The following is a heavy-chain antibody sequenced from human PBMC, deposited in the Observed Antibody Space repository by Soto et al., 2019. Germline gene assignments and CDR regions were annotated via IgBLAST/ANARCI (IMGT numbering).Heavy chain of an antibody. J-gene: IGHJ3*02. CDR1: GGTFSSYG. D-gene: IGHD2-21*02. CDR3: ARTYVVVTAIPAGAFDI. CDR2: IIPIFGTA. V-gene: IGHV1-69*06. Sequence: GASLNVSCKASGGTFSSYGISCVRQAPGQGLEWMGGIIPIFGTANYAQKFQGRVTITADKSTSTAYMELSSLRSEDTAVYYCARTYVVVTAIPAGAFDIWGQGTMVTVSS.